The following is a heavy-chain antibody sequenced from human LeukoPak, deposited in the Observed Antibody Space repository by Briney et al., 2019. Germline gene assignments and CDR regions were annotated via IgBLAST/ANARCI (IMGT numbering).Heavy chain of an antibody. V-gene: IGHV4-61*02. CDR3: ARLAATGGWFDP. CDR1: GGSISSGSYY. J-gene: IGHJ5*02. Sequence: PSETLSLTCTVSGGSISSGSYYWSWIRQPAGKGLEWIGRVYSSGSTNYNPSLKSRVSISVDTSKNQFSLKLSSVTAADTAVYYCARLAATGGWFDPWGQGTLVTVSS. D-gene: IGHD2-15*01. CDR2: VYSSGST.